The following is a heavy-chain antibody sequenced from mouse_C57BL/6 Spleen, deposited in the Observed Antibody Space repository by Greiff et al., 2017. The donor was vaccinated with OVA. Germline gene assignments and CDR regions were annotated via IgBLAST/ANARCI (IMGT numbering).Heavy chain of an antibody. CDR2: ISSGSGTT. V-gene: IGHV5-17*01. CDR1: GFTFTDYG. J-gene: IGHJ4*01. D-gene: IGHD1-2*01. CDR3: ARGRVLLLLMDY. Sequence: EVMLVESGGGLVKPGGSLKLSCAASGFTFTDYGMHWVRQAPEKGLEWVGYISSGSGTTYYADTVKGRFTISGDNATNTLFLQMTSLRSEDTAMYYCARGRVLLLLMDYWGQGTSVTVAS.